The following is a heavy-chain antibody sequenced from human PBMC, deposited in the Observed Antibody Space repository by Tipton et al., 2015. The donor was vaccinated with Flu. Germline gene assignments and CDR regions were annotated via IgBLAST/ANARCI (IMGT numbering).Heavy chain of an antibody. CDR3: AKGGGIAVAGSTLGY. CDR1: GFTFSSYA. D-gene: IGHD6-19*01. J-gene: IGHJ4*02. V-gene: IGHV3-23*01. Sequence: SLRLSCAASGFTFSSYAMSWVRQAPGKGLEWVSAISGSGGSTYYADSVKGRFTISRDNSKNTLYLQMNSLRAEDTAVYYCAKGGGIAVAGSTLGYWGQGTLVPVSS. CDR2: ISGSGGST.